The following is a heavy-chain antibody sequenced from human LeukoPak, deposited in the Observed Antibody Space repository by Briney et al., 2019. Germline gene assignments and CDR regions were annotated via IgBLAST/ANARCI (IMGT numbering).Heavy chain of an antibody. V-gene: IGHV1-2*02. CDR1: GYTFTDYY. J-gene: IGHJ3*02. Sequence: ASVKVSCKASGYTFTDYYMHWVRQAPGQGLEWMVWINPNSGGTNYAQKFQGRVTMTIDTSISTAYMELSRLRSDDTAVYYCATLGRAYCGGDCSDAFDIWGQGTMVTVSS. CDR2: INPNSGGT. D-gene: IGHD2-21*02. CDR3: ATLGRAYCGGDCSDAFDI.